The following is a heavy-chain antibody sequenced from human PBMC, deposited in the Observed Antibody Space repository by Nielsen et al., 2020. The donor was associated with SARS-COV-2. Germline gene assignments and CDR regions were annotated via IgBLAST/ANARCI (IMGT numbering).Heavy chain of an antibody. CDR2: IWYDGSNK. CDR3: AKGRSGSGSYFDY. CDR1: GFTFSSYG. J-gene: IGHJ4*02. V-gene: IGHV3-33*06. D-gene: IGHD1-26*01. Sequence: GESLKISCAASGFTFSSYGMHWVRQAPGKGLEWVAVIWYDGSNKYYADSVKGRFTISRDNSKNTLYLQMNSLRAEDTAVYYCAKGRSGSGSYFDYWGQGTLVTVSS.